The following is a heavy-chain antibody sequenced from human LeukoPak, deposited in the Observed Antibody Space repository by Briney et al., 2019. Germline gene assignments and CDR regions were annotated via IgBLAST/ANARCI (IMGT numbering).Heavy chain of an antibody. CDR1: GYSFTSYW. D-gene: IGHD6-13*01. CDR2: IYPGDSDT. CDR3: ARQDSPMAAAAHNWFDP. Sequence: GESLKISCKGSGYSFTSYWIGWVRQMPGKGLEWMGIIYPGDSDTRYSPSFQGQVTISADKSISTAYLQWSSLKASDTAMYYCARQDSPMAAAAHNWFDPWGQGTLVTVSS. V-gene: IGHV5-51*01. J-gene: IGHJ5*02.